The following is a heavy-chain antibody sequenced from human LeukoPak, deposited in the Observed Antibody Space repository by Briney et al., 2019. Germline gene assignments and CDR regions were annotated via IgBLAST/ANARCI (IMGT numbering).Heavy chain of an antibody. CDR2: IYHSGST. D-gene: IGHD2-2*01. CDR3: ARDSRVYCSSPSCSIDY. J-gene: IGHJ4*02. CDR1: GYSISSDYY. Sequence: SGTLSLTCAVSGYSISSDYYWGWIRQPPGKGLEWIGNIYHSGSTYYNPSLKSRVIISVDTSKIQFSLKLSSVTAADTAVYYCARDSRVYCSSPSCSIDYWGQGTLVTVSS. V-gene: IGHV4-38-2*02.